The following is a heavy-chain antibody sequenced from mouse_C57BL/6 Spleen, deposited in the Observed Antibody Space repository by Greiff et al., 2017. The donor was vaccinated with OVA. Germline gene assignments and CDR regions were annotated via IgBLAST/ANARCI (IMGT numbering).Heavy chain of an antibody. Sequence: VHLVESGPGLVAPSQSLSITCTVSGFSLTSYGVHWVRQPPGKGLEWLVVIWSDGSTTYNSALKSSLSSSKDNSKSQVFLKMNSLQTDDTAMYYCARHNDCYPSMDYWGQGTSVTVSS. J-gene: IGHJ4*01. V-gene: IGHV2-6-1*01. CDR1: GFSLTSYG. CDR2: IWSDGST. D-gene: IGHD2-3*01. CDR3: ARHNDCYPSMDY.